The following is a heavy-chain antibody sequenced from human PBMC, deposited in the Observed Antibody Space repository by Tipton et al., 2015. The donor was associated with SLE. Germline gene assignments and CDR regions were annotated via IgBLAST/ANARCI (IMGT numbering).Heavy chain of an antibody. Sequence: GSLRLSCAASGFTFSGSAMHWVRQASGKGLEWVGRIRSKANSYATAYAASVKGRFTISRDDSKNTAYLQMNSLKTEDTAVYYCTSGDMVRGTLRRYFDYWGQGTLVTVSS. J-gene: IGHJ4*02. CDR2: IRSKANSYAT. CDR1: GFTFSGSA. CDR3: TSGDMVRGTLRRYFDY. V-gene: IGHV3-73*01. D-gene: IGHD3-10*01.